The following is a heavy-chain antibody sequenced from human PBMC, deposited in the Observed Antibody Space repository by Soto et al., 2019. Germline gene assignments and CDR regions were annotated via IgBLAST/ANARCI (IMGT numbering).Heavy chain of an antibody. CDR2: IYSDDDK. Sequence: QITLKESGPTLVKPTQTLTLTCTFSGFSLSTSGVGVGWIRQPPGKALEWLALIYSDDDKRYSPSLKSRLTITKDTYKSLAVLTLTNMDPVDTATYYCAHFSYASGSFPLFDYWGQGALVAVSS. D-gene: IGHD3-10*01. V-gene: IGHV2-5*02. CDR3: AHFSYASGSFPLFDY. CDR1: GFSLSTSGVG. J-gene: IGHJ4*02.